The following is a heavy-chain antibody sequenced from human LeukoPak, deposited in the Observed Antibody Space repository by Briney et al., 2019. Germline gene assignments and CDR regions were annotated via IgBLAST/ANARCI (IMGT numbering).Heavy chain of an antibody. CDR3: ARGLRYCSGGSCYNSDAFDI. CDR1: GFTFSSYD. Sequence: SGGSLRLSSAASGFTFSSYDMHWVRQATGKGLEWVSAIGTAGDPYYPGSVKGRFTISRENAKNSLYLQMISLRAGDTAVYYCARGLRYCSGGSCYNSDAFDIWGQGTMVTVSS. V-gene: IGHV3-13*05. CDR2: IGTAGDP. D-gene: IGHD2-15*01. J-gene: IGHJ3*02.